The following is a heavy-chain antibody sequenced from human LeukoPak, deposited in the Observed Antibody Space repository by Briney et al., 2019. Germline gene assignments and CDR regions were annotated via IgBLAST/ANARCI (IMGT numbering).Heavy chain of an antibody. Sequence: GGSLRLSCAAPGFTFSSYAMSWVRQAPGKGLEWVSAISGSGGSTYYADSVKGRFTISRDNSKNTLYLQMNSLRAEDTAVYYCAKELDGVKLLWLGELLSNYGMDVWGQGTTVTVSS. CDR1: GFTFSSYA. V-gene: IGHV3-23*01. CDR2: ISGSGGST. CDR3: AKELDGVKLLWLGELLSNYGMDV. J-gene: IGHJ6*02. D-gene: IGHD3-10*01.